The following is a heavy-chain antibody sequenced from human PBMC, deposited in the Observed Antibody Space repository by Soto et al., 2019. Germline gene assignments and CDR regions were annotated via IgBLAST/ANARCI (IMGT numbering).Heavy chain of an antibody. V-gene: IGHV3-30*18. J-gene: IGHJ6*02. CDR3: AKDEVLVEGVARDYYGMDV. D-gene: IGHD2-15*01. CDR2: ISYDGRKK. Sequence: QVQLVESGGGVVQPGRSLRLSCVVSGFTFSSYGMHWVRQAPGKGLEWVAVISYDGRKKYYADSVKGRFTISRDNSKNTLYLQMNNLRAEDTAVYYCAKDEVLVEGVARDYYGMDVWGQGTTVTVSS. CDR1: GFTFSSYG.